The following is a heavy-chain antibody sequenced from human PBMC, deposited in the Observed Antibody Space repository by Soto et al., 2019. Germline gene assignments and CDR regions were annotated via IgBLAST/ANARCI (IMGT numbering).Heavy chain of an antibody. CDR3: ARDGMGTLVGGMDV. CDR2: IISIYGTT. J-gene: IGHJ6*02. Sequence: ASVKVSCKTSGGTFSNDAISWVRQAPGQGLEWMGGIISIYGTTHYAQKFQDRVKLTADESTGTAYMELSSLRSEDTGVYYCARDGMGTLVGGMDVWGQGTTVTVSS. V-gene: IGHV1-69*13. D-gene: IGHD6-6*01. CDR1: GGTFSNDA.